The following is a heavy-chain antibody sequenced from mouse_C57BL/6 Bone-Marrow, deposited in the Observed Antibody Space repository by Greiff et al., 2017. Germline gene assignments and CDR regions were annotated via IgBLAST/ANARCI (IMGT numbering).Heavy chain of an antibody. CDR3: DYYGSSYDYWYFDV. D-gene: IGHD1-1*01. Sequence: QVQLQQPGAELVKPGASVKLSCKASGYTFTSYWMHWVKQRPGQGLEWIGMIHPNSGSTNYNEKFKSKATLTVDKSSSTAYMQLSSLTSEDSAVYYCDYYGSSYDYWYFDVWGTGTTVTVSS. CDR1: GYTFTSYW. V-gene: IGHV1-64*01. J-gene: IGHJ1*03. CDR2: IHPNSGST.